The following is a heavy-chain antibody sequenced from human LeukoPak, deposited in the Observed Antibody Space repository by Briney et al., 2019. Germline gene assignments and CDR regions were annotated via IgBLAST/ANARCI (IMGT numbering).Heavy chain of an antibody. V-gene: IGHV3-74*01. J-gene: IGHJ4*02. CDR2: ISNDGSAT. CDR1: GFAFISYW. CDR3: AQAVGATPWYFNY. Sequence: GALRLSCAASGFAFISYWMHWLRQTPGKGLGGVALISNDGSATDYADSVKGRFTISRDNTKNTLFLQMNTLRDEDTAVYYCAQAVGATPWYFNYWGRGTLVTVSS. D-gene: IGHD1-26*01.